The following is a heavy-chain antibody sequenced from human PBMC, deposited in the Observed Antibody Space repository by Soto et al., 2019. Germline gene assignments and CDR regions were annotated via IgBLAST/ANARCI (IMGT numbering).Heavy chain of an antibody. CDR2: IYHSGST. CDR3: ARSRARQLVRWFDP. Sequence: SATVSLTSAVSGGSIISSNWWSWVRHPPGKGLEWIGEIYHSGSTNYNPSLKSRVTISVDKSKNQFSLKLSSVTAADTAVYYCARSRARQLVRWFDPWGQGTLVTVSS. J-gene: IGHJ5*02. V-gene: IGHV4-4*02. D-gene: IGHD6-13*01. CDR1: GGSIISSNW.